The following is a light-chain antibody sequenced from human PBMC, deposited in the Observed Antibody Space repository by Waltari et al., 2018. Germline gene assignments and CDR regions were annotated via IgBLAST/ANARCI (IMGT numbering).Light chain of an antibody. CDR3: CSYAGSYTHVV. J-gene: IGLJ2*01. V-gene: IGLV2-11*01. Sequence: QSALTQTRSVSGSPGQSVTISCTGTSSDVGGYDYVSWYQHHPGKAPKLLICDVTKRPSGVPDRFSGSKSGNTASLTISGLQAEDEADYYCCSYAGSYTHVVFGGGTKLTVL. CDR1: SSDVGGYDY. CDR2: DVT.